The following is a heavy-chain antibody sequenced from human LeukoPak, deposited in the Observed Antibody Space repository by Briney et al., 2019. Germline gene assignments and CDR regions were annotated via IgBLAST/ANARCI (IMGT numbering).Heavy chain of an antibody. CDR1: GGSISSYY. J-gene: IGHJ3*02. Sequence: SSETLSLTCTVSGGSISSYYWSWIRQPPRKGLEWVGYIYFSGSTNYNPSLKSRVTISVDTSKNQFSLKLSSVTAADTAVYYCARDSTGDDAFDIWGQGTMVTVSS. V-gene: IGHV4-59*01. CDR3: ARDSTGDDAFDI. CDR2: IYFSGST. D-gene: IGHD7-27*01.